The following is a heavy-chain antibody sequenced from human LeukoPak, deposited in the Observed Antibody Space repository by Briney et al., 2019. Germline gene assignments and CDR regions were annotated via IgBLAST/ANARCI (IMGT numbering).Heavy chain of an antibody. Sequence: PSETLSLTCAVSGDSISTNHWWSWVRQPPGKGLEWIGEIYHSGSTNYNPSLKSRVTISVDKSKNQFSLKLSSVTAADTAVYYCARDRAFITMVRGVIRNRWFDPWGQGTLVTVSS. CDR3: ARDRAFITMVRGVIRNRWFDP. CDR1: GDSISTNHW. J-gene: IGHJ5*02. D-gene: IGHD3-10*01. V-gene: IGHV4-4*02. CDR2: IYHSGST.